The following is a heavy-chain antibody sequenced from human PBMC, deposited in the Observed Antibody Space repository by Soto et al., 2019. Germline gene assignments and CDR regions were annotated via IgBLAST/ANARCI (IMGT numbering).Heavy chain of an antibody. CDR3: ARVDYDSSGYDNREDDGGMDV. V-gene: IGHV1-18*01. D-gene: IGHD3-22*01. CDR1: GYIFSNYN. Sequence: ASVKVSCKASGYIFSNYNFNWVRQAPGQGLEWMGWISTYNGDTNYAQKFQGRVTMTTDTSTTTAYMELRTLRSDDTAVYYCARVDYDSSGYDNREDDGGMDVWGQGTTVTVSS. CDR2: ISTYNGDT. J-gene: IGHJ6*02.